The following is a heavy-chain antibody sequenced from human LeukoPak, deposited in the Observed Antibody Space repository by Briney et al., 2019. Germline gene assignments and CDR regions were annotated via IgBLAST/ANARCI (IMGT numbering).Heavy chain of an antibody. CDR3: ATEWALAQN. CDR2: LRGSSSYI. J-gene: IGHJ4*02. V-gene: IGHV3-21*01. D-gene: IGHD1-26*01. CDR1: GFTFSTST. Sequence: PGGSLRLSCAASGFTFSTSTMSWVRQAPGKGLEWVSSLRGSSSYIYYADSVKGRFTISRDNAKKSLYLQMDSLRAEDTAIYFCATEWALAQNWGQGTLVTASS.